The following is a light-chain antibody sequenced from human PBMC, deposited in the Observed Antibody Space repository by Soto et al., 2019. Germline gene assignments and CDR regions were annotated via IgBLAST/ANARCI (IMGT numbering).Light chain of an antibody. CDR3: QHYDAFSWT. CDR1: QSISIL. CDR2: ATS. Sequence: DIHLTQSPSTLSASVGDRVTITCRASQSISILLAWYQQKPGKAPNLLIYATSTLETGVSSRFSGSESGTEFTLTISSLQHDDSATYYCQHYDAFSWTFGQGTKVEIK. J-gene: IGKJ1*01. V-gene: IGKV1-5*03.